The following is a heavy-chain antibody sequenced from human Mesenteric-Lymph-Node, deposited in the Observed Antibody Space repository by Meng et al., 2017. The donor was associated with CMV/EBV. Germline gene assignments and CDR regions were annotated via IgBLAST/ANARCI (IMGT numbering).Heavy chain of an antibody. D-gene: IGHD2-8*01. CDR1: GYSISSGFY. CDR2: MYHNLAT. Sequence: SETLSLTCTVSGYSISSGFYWAWIRQPPGEGLEWIASMYHNLATYYNPSLKSRVTISLDTSKNQFSLKLTSVTAADTAVYYCARNPRTNGVFHFDYWGQGMLVTVSS. V-gene: IGHV4-38-2*02. J-gene: IGHJ4*02. CDR3: ARNPRTNGVFHFDY.